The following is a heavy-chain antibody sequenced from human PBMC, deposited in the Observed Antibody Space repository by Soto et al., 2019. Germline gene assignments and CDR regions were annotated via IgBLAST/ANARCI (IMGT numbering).Heavy chain of an antibody. Sequence: SVKVSCKASGGTFSSYAISWVRQAPGQGLEWMGGIIPIFGTANYAQKFQGRVTITADESTSTAYMELSSLRSEDTAVYCCARDYYDSSAHFDYWGQGTLVTVSS. V-gene: IGHV1-69*13. CDR2: IIPIFGTA. D-gene: IGHD3-22*01. CDR3: ARDYYDSSAHFDY. J-gene: IGHJ4*02. CDR1: GGTFSSYA.